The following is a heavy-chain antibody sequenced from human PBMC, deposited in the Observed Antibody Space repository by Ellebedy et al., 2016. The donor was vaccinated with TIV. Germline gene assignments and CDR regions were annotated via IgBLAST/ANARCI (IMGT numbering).Heavy chain of an antibody. D-gene: IGHD6-19*01. V-gene: IGHV3-30*03. J-gene: IGHJ3*02. Sequence: GESLKISCAASGFTFSSCGMHWVRQAPGKGLEWVAVISYDGSNKYYADSVKGRFTLSRDNSKNTLYLQMNSLRAEDTAVYYCVRTGEQWLFGGGSAFDIWGQGTMVTVSS. CDR2: ISYDGSNK. CDR1: GFTFSSCG. CDR3: VRTGEQWLFGGGSAFDI.